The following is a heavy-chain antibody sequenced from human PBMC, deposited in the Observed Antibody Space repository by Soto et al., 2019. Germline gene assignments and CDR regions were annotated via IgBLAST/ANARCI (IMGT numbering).Heavy chain of an antibody. CDR3: ARDLSGYGYDY. J-gene: IGHJ4*02. Sequence: QVQLVESGGGVVQPGRSLKLSCADSGFTFSSYAIHWVRQAPGKGLEWVAIISYDGSIKYYADSVKGRFTISRDNSKNTLYLQMHSLRAEDTAVYYCARDLSGYGYDYWGQGTLVTVSS. V-gene: IGHV3-30*04. D-gene: IGHD5-18*01. CDR1: GFTFSSYA. CDR2: ISYDGSIK.